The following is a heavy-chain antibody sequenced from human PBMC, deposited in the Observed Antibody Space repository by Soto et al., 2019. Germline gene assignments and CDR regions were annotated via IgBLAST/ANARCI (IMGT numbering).Heavy chain of an antibody. J-gene: IGHJ6*02. Sequence: GGSLRLSCSASGFNFGSYGMSWVRQAPGKGLEWVSGLTASGLNTYYTDSVKGRFTISRDNSRNTVYLQMSGLRVEDTAVFHCAKGLGNAKEVWGQGTTVTVSS. CDR1: GFNFGSYG. CDR2: LTASGLNT. D-gene: IGHD2-8*01. CDR3: AKGLGNAKEV. V-gene: IGHV3-23*01.